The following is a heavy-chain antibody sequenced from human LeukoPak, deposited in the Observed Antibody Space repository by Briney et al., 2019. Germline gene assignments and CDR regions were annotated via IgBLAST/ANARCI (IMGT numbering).Heavy chain of an antibody. CDR3: ARDLSYGDSRYYFDY. CDR2: ISSSSSYI. D-gene: IGHD4-17*01. Sequence: GGSLRLSCAASGFTFSSYSMTWVRQAPGKGLEWVSSISSSSSYIYYADSVKGRFTISRDNAKNSLYLQMNSLRAEDTAVYYCARDLSYGDSRYYFDYWGQGTLVTVSS. CDR1: GFTFSSYS. V-gene: IGHV3-21*01. J-gene: IGHJ4*02.